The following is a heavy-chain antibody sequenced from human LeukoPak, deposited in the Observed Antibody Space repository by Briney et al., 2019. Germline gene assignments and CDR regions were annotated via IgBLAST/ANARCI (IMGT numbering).Heavy chain of an antibody. J-gene: IGHJ4*02. V-gene: IGHV3-23*01. D-gene: IGHD4-17*01. CDR3: AKDPSPVTAFDY. CDR1: GFTFSSYA. Sequence: GGSLRLSCAASGFTFSSYAMSWVRQAPGKGLEWVSAISGSGGSTYYADSVKGRLTISRDNSKNTLYLQMNSLRAEDTAVYYCAKDPSPVTAFDYWGQGTLVTVSS. CDR2: ISGSGGST.